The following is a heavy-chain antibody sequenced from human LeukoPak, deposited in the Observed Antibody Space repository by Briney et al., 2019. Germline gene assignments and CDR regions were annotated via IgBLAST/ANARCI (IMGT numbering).Heavy chain of an antibody. V-gene: IGHV3-74*01. CDR1: GFTFSNYW. Sequence: GGSLRLSCAASGFTFSNYWMHWVRQTPGKRLVWVSCVNNDGSSTNYADSVKGRFTVSRDNTKNTLYLQMNSLRAEDTAVYYCVRAMIRGIFDAFDIWGRGTMVTVSS. J-gene: IGHJ3*02. CDR3: VRAMIRGIFDAFDI. D-gene: IGHD3-10*01. CDR2: VNNDGSST.